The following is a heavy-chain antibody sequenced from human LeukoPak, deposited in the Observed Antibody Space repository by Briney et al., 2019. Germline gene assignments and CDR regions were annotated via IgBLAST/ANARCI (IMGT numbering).Heavy chain of an antibody. J-gene: IGHJ5*02. CDR3: ARGPGIYGYMGWFGP. CDR1: GGSISSYY. V-gene: IGHV4-59*12. D-gene: IGHD5-24*01. CDR2: IYYTGST. Sequence: SETLSLTCTISGGSISSYYWSWIRQPPGKGLEWLGYIYYTGSTNHNPSLKSRVTISVDTSKNQISLQLNSVTPEDTAVYYCARGPGIYGYMGWFGPWGQGTLVTVSS.